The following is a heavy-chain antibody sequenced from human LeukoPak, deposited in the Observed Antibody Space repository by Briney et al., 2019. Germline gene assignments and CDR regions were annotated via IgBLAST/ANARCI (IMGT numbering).Heavy chain of an antibody. Sequence: SVKVSCKASGYTFTSYGISWVRQAPGQGLEWMGRIIPIVGTVNYAQKFQGRATITADKSTSTAYMELSGLRSKDTAVYYCTRAHVDILTGILYTGFDYWGQGTLVTVSS. CDR3: TRAHVDILTGILYTGFDY. CDR2: IIPIVGTV. D-gene: IGHD3-9*01. V-gene: IGHV1-69*04. CDR1: GYTFTSYG. J-gene: IGHJ4*02.